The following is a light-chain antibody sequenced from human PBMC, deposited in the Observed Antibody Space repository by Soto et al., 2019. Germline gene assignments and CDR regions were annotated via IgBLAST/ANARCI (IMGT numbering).Light chain of an antibody. CDR2: GNS. CDR1: SSNIGAGYD. CDR3: QSYDSSLNV. Sequence: QSALTQPPSVSGAPGQRVTISCTGSSSNIGAGYDVHWYQQLPGTAPKLLIYGNSNRPSGVPDRFSGSKSGTSASLAITGLQAEDEADYYCQSYDSSLNVFGGGTQLTVL. V-gene: IGLV1-40*01. J-gene: IGLJ2*01.